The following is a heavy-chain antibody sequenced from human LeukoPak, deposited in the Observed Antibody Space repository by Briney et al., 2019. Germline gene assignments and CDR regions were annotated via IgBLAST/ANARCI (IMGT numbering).Heavy chain of an antibody. CDR2: ISAYNGNT. V-gene: IGHV1-18*01. Sequence: ASVKVSCKASGYTFTSYGISWVRQAPGQGLEWMGWISAYNGNTNYAQRLQGRVTMTTDTSTRTAYMELRSLRSDDTAVYYCAREASGTKSPRPLDPWGQGTLVTVSS. D-gene: IGHD1-1*01. CDR1: GYTFTSYG. J-gene: IGHJ5*02. CDR3: AREASGTKSPRPLDP.